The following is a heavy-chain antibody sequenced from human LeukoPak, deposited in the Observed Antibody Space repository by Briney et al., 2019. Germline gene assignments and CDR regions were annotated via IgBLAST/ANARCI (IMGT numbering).Heavy chain of an antibody. D-gene: IGHD1-1*01. J-gene: IGHJ4*02. V-gene: IGHV3-30*03. CDR1: GFILSSYD. Sequence: GGSLRLSCAASGFILSSYDMHWVRQAPGKGLEWVAVISYDGSNKFYEDSVKGRFTISRDNAKNSLYLQMNSLRAEDTAVYYCASRSRTGRDYWGQGTLVTVSS. CDR2: ISYDGSNK. CDR3: ASRSRTGRDY.